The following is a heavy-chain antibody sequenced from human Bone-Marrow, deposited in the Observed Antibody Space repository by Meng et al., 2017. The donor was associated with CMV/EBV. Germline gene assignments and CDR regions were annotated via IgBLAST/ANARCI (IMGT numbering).Heavy chain of an antibody. V-gene: IGHV3-15*01. Sequence: GGSLRLSCAVSGFTFSNAWMSWVRQAPGKGLEWVGRIKSKTDGGTTDYAAPVKGRFTISRDDSKNTLYLQMNSLKTEDTAVYYCARDIGGWEPLVSYWGQGTLVTVSS. CDR1: GFTFSNAW. D-gene: IGHD1-26*01. CDR3: ARDIGGWEPLVSY. J-gene: IGHJ4*02. CDR2: IKSKTDGGTT.